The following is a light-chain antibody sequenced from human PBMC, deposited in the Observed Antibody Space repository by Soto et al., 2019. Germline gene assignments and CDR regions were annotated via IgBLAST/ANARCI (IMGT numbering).Light chain of an antibody. Sequence: EIVLTQSPATLSVSPGESASLSCRASQNINRNLAWYQQRPGQAPRILILRASTRASGIPARFSGSGSGTEFTLTVSGLESEDFAVYDCEQDEESPPYSFGQGTKVEIK. V-gene: IGKV3-15*01. CDR2: RAS. CDR3: EQDEESPPYS. J-gene: IGKJ2*01. CDR1: QNINRN.